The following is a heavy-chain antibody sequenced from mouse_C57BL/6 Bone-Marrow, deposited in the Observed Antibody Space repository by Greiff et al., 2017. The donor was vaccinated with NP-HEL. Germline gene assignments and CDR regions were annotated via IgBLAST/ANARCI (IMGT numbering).Heavy chain of an antibody. CDR1: GYTFTSYW. D-gene: IGHD2-4*01. J-gene: IGHJ4*01. V-gene: IGHV1-69*01. CDR2: IDPSDSYT. CDR3: ARERGYDYAGGALGY. Sequence: QVQLQQPGAELVMPGASVKLSCKASGYTFTSYWMHWVKQRPGQGLEWIGEIDPSDSYTNYNQKFKGKSTLTVDKSSSTAFMQLSSLTSEDSAVYYCARERGYDYAGGALGYWGQGTSVTVSS.